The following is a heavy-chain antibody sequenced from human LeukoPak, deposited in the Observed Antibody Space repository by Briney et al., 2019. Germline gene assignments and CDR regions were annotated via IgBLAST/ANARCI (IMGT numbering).Heavy chain of an antibody. J-gene: IGHJ3*02. V-gene: IGHV3-7*01. CDR2: IKQDGSEK. CDR3: ARANRYCSGGSCQLRAFDI. CDR1: GFTFSSYW. Sequence: PGGSLRLSCAASGFTFSSYWMSWVRQAPGKGLEWVANIKQDGSEKYYVDSVKGRFTISRDNAKNSLYLQMNSLRAEDTAVYYCARANRYCSGGSCQLRAFDIWGQGTMVTVSS. D-gene: IGHD2-15*01.